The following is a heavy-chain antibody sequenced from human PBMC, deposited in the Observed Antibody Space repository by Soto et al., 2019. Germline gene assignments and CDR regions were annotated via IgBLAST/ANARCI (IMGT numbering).Heavy chain of an antibody. CDR2: ASGSGSGT. CDR1: GFTFSDYA. V-gene: IGHV3-23*01. D-gene: IGHD2-21*01. CDR3: AKGRPGVAAAPDS. Sequence: EGSLRLSGAASGFTFSDYAMAWVRQAPGKGLEWVPSASGSGSGTYYADSVKGRFTISRDNSKNTLFLHMTNLRAGDTALYFCAKGRPGVAAAPDSWGQGTLVTVSS. J-gene: IGHJ4*02.